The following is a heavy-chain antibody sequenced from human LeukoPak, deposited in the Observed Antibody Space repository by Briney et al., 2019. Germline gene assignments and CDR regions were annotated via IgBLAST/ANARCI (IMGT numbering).Heavy chain of an antibody. D-gene: IGHD2-15*01. CDR3: ARGIVAATGGESFDY. V-gene: IGHV3-21*01. Sequence: PGGSLRLSCAASGFTFSSYSMNWVRQAPGKGLEWVSSISSSSSYIYYADSVKGRFTISRDNAKNSLYLQMNSLRAEDTAVYYCARGIVAATGGESFDYWGQGTLVTVSS. J-gene: IGHJ4*02. CDR1: GFTFSSYS. CDR2: ISSSSSYI.